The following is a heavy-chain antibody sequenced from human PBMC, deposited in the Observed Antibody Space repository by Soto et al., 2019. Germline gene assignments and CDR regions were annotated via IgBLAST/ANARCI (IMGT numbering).Heavy chain of an antibody. CDR3: ARDPDYDILTGYYPKDGMDV. V-gene: IGHV1-69*13. J-gene: IGHJ6*02. D-gene: IGHD3-9*01. CDR1: GGTFSSYA. CDR2: IIPIFGTA. Sequence: SVKVSCKASGGTFSSYAIIWVRQAPGQGLEWMGGIIPIFGTANYAQKFQGRVTITADESTSTAYMELSSLRSEDTAVYYCARDPDYDILTGYYPKDGMDVWGQGTTVTVSS.